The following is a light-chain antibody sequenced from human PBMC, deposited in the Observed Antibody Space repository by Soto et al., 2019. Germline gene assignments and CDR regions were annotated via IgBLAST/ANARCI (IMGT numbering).Light chain of an antibody. CDR1: SSDVGTYNY. CDR2: DVS. J-gene: IGLJ2*01. Sequence: QSVLTQPASVSGSPGQSITISCTGTSSDVGTYNYVSWYQQHPGKALKLITYDVSTRPSGLSNRFSGSKSGNTASLTISGLQAEDEADYFCSSYASTSTLVVFGGGTKVTVL. V-gene: IGLV2-14*01. CDR3: SSYASTSTLVV.